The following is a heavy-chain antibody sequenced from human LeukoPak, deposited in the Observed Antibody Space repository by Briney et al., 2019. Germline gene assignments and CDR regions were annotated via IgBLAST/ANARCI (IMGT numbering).Heavy chain of an antibody. D-gene: IGHD6-13*01. Sequence: ASVKVSCKASGYTFTSYAMNWVRQAPGQGLEWMGWINTNSGNPTYAQGFTGRFVFSLDTSVSTAYLQISSLKAEDTAVYYCARDRAGAAAGLFAPRYYYYGMDVWGQGTTVTVSS. J-gene: IGHJ6*02. CDR2: INTNSGNP. V-gene: IGHV7-4-1*02. CDR3: ARDRAGAAAGLFAPRYYYYGMDV. CDR1: GYTFTSYA.